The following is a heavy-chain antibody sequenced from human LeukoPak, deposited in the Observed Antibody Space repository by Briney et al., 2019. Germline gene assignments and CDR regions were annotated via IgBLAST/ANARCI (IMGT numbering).Heavy chain of an antibody. CDR2: IYYSGST. CDR3: AGESAAPARRSYYYYGMDV. V-gene: IGHV4-31*03. Sequence: SETLSLTCTVSGGSISSGGYYWSWIRQHPGKGLEWIGYIYYSGSTYYNPSLKSRVTISVDTSKNQFSLKLSSVTAADTAVYYCAGESAAPARRSYYYYGMDVWGQGTTVTVSS. J-gene: IGHJ6*02. D-gene: IGHD2-2*01. CDR1: GGSISSGGYY.